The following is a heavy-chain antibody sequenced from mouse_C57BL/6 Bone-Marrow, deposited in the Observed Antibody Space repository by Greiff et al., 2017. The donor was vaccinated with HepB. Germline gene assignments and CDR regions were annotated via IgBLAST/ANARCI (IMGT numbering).Heavy chain of an antibody. D-gene: IGHD2-5*01. CDR3: AREHYSNSYYAMDY. CDR2: SRNKANDYTT. J-gene: IGHJ4*01. V-gene: IGHV7-1*01. Sequence: EVMLVESGGGLVQSGRSLRLSCATSGFTFSDFYMEWVRQAPGKGLEWIAASRNKANDYTTEYSASVKGRFIVSRDTSQSILYLQMNALRAEDTAIYYCAREHYSNSYYAMDYWGQGTSVTVSS. CDR1: GFTFSDFY.